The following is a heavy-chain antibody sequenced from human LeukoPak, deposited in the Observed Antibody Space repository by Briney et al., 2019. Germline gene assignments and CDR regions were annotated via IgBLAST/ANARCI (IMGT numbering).Heavy chain of an antibody. D-gene: IGHD3-3*01. Sequence: GGSLRLSCAASGFILSNYAMHWVRQPAGKGLEWVSALGTAGDTFYPGSVKGRFTISRDNAKNTLYLQMNSLRAEDTAVYYCARGYYDFWSGTAAWYYYYGMDVWGQGTTVTVSS. J-gene: IGHJ6*02. CDR1: GFILSNYA. V-gene: IGHV3-13*01. CDR3: ARGYYDFWSGTAAWYYYYGMDV. CDR2: LGTAGDT.